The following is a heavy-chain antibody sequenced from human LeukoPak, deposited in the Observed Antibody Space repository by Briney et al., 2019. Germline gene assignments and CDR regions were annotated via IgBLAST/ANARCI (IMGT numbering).Heavy chain of an antibody. CDR2: ISGSGGST. CDR1: GFTFSSYA. V-gene: IGHV3-23*01. D-gene: IGHD7-27*01. CDR3: ASPETGGFFDY. Sequence: GGSLRLSCAASGFTFSSYAMSWVRQAPGKGLEWVSAISGSGGSTYYADSVKGRFTISRDNSKNTLYLQMNSLTIEDTAVYYCASPETGGFFDYWGQGTLVTVAS. J-gene: IGHJ4*02.